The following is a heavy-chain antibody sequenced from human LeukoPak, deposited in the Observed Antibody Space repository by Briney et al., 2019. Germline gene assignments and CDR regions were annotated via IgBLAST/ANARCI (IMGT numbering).Heavy chain of an antibody. Sequence: SETLSLTCAVYGGSFSGYYWSWIRQPPGKGLEWIGEINHSGSTNYNPSLKSRVTISVDTSKNQFSLKLSSVTAADTAVYYCASRNDYVWGSYRYSLDYWGQGTLVTISS. CDR2: INHSGST. D-gene: IGHD3-16*02. CDR3: ASRNDYVWGSYRYSLDY. J-gene: IGHJ4*02. V-gene: IGHV4-34*01. CDR1: GGSFSGYY.